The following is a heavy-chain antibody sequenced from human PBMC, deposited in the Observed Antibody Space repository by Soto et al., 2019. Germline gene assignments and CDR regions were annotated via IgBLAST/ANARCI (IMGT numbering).Heavy chain of an antibody. CDR3: TTGIYYDLLTGYHDVAY. CDR2: IKSETDGGTA. CDR1: GFNLSHPW. V-gene: IGHV3-15*01. D-gene: IGHD3-9*01. J-gene: IGHJ4*02. Sequence: GGSLRLSCAASGFNLSHPWMTWVRQAAGKGLEWVGRIKSETDGGTADYAAPVKGRITISRDDSKNTVYLQMNSLKTEDTAVYYCTTGIYYDLLTGYHDVAYWGQGTLVTVSS.